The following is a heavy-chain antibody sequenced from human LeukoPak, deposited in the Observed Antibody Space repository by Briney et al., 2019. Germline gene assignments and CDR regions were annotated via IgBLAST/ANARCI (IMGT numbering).Heavy chain of an antibody. CDR1: GFTFSDYR. D-gene: IGHD3-3*01. Sequence: PGGSLRLSCAGSGFTFSDYRMKWVRQAPGPGLEWVSYITSDNSVLYYANSVKGRFTISRDNAKNSLYLQMNSLRDEDTAIYYCARGLDFDVWGQGTMVTVSS. V-gene: IGHV3-48*02. CDR3: ARGLDFDV. J-gene: IGHJ3*01. CDR2: ITSDNSVL.